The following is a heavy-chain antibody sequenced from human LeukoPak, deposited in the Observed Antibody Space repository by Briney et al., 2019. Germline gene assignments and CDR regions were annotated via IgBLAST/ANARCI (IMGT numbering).Heavy chain of an antibody. Sequence: SETLSLTCAVYGGSFSGYYWSWIRQPPGKGLEWIGEINHSGSTNYNPSLKSRVTISVDTSKNQFSLKLSSVTAADTAVYYCARERPKLEVFDYWGQGTLVTVSS. J-gene: IGHJ4*02. CDR2: INHSGST. V-gene: IGHV4-34*01. D-gene: IGHD2-8*02. CDR3: ARERPKLEVFDY. CDR1: GGSFSGYY.